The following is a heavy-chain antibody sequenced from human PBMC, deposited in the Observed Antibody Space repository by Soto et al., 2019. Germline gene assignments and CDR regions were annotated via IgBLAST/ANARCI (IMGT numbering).Heavy chain of an antibody. V-gene: IGHV3-23*01. CDR3: AKDAVYNDGLWLVSD. Sequence: GSLRLSCVVSGFSFNYAIIWVRQAPGKGQEWVSGITGGGSTEYAASVKGRFTISRDNSKDTVHLQMNSLRAEDTAMYYCAKDAVYNDGLWLVSDWGQGTLVTVSS. CDR1: GFSFNYA. J-gene: IGHJ4*02. CDR2: ITGGGST. D-gene: IGHD2-21*01.